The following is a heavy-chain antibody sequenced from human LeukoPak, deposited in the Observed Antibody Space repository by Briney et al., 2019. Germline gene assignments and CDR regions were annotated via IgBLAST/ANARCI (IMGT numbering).Heavy chain of an antibody. CDR1: GFTFSSYE. D-gene: IGHD1-26*01. Sequence: GGSLRLSCAASGFTFSSYEMNWVRQAPGKGLEWVSSISSSSSYIYYADSVKGRFTISRDNAKNSLYLQMHSLRAEDTAVYYCARDLMGWDLHYFDYWGQGTLVTVSS. V-gene: IGHV3-21*01. J-gene: IGHJ4*02. CDR2: ISSSSSYI. CDR3: ARDLMGWDLHYFDY.